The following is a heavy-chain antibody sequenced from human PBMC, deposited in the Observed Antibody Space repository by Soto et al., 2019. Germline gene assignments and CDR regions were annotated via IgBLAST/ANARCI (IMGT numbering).Heavy chain of an antibody. V-gene: IGHV1-18*01. CDR3: ERGVGSGSYYNQYNWFDP. Sequence: QVQLVQSGGEVKKPGASVKVSCKASGYTFTNYGISWVRQAPGQGLEWMGWINVYNGNTKYAQKVQGRVTMTTDTYTSTAYMELRSLRSDDTAVYYCERGVGSGSYYNQYNWFDPWGQGTLVTVSS. J-gene: IGHJ5*02. D-gene: IGHD3-10*01. CDR2: INVYNGNT. CDR1: GYTFTNYG.